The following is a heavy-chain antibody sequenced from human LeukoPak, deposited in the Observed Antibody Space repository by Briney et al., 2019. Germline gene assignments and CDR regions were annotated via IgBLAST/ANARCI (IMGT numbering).Heavy chain of an antibody. V-gene: IGHV1-2*06. Sequence: ASXXVSCKASGYTFTGYYMHWVRQAPGQGLEWMGRINPNSGGTNYAQKFQGRVTMTRDTSISTAYMELSRLRSDDTAVYYCARDTYYYDSSGFADWGQGTLVTVSS. CDR2: INPNSGGT. CDR1: GYTFTGYY. CDR3: ARDTYYYDSSGFAD. D-gene: IGHD3-22*01. J-gene: IGHJ4*02.